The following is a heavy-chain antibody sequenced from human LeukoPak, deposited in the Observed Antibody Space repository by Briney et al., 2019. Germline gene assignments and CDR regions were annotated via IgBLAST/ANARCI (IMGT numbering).Heavy chain of an antibody. J-gene: IGHJ4*02. D-gene: IGHD3-16*01. CDR3: ARGWGGDFDY. V-gene: IGHV4-34*01. CDR2: INHSGST. Sequence: SETLSLTCAVYGGSFSGYYWSWIRQPPGKGLEWIGEINHSGSTNYNPSLKSRVTISVDTSKNQFSLKLSSVTAADTAVYYCARGWGGDFDYWGQGTLVTVSS. CDR1: GGSFSGYY.